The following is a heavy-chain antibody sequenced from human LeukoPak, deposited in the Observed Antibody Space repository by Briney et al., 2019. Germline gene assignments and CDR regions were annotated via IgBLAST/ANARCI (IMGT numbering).Heavy chain of an antibody. CDR2: MNPNSGNT. V-gene: IGHV1-8*01. CDR3: ACVDLWSGYLHYYGMDV. J-gene: IGHJ6*02. D-gene: IGHD3-3*01. CDR1: GYTFTSYD. Sequence: ASVKVSCKASGYTFTSYDINWVRQATGQGLEWMGWMNPNSGNTGYAQKFQGRVTMTRNTSIRTAYMELSSLRSEDTAVYYCACVDLWSGYLHYYGMDVWGQGTTVTVSS.